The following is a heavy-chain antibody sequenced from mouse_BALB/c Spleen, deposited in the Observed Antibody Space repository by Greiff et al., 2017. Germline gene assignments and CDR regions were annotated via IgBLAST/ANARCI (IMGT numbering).Heavy chain of an antibody. V-gene: IGHV5-6-5*01. CDR1: GFTFSSYA. CDR2: ISSGGST. J-gene: IGHJ2*01. Sequence: EVKVVESGGGLVKPGGSLKLSCAASGFTFSSYAMSWVRQTPEKRLEWVASISSGGSTYYPDSVKGRFTISRDNARNILYLQMSSLRSEDTAMYYCARRGDYYGTLYYFDYWGQGTTLTVSS. CDR3: ARRGDYYGTLYYFDY. D-gene: IGHD1-1*01.